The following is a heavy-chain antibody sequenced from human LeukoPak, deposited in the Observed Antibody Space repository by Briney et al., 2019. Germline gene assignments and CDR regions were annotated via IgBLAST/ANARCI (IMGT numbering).Heavy chain of an antibody. Sequence: TSVKVSCKASGYTFTSYGISWVRQAPGQGLEWMGWISAYNGNTNFAQKLQGRVTMTTDTSTSTAYMDLRSLRSDDTAVYYCARDQAATNTQVRFCLDWGQGTLVTVSS. D-gene: IGHD3-9*01. V-gene: IGHV1-18*01. CDR3: ARDQAATNTQVRFCLD. CDR2: ISAYNGNT. CDR1: GYTFTSYG. J-gene: IGHJ4*02.